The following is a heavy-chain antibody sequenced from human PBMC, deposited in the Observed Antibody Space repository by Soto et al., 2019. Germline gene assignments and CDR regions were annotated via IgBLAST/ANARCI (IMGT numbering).Heavy chain of an antibody. CDR1: GFTFSSYG. J-gene: IGHJ4*02. Sequence: QVQLVESGGGVVQPGRSLRLSCAASGFTFSSYGMHWVRQAPGKGLEWVAVIWYDGSNKYYADSVKGRFTISRDNSKNTLYLQMNSRRAEDTAGYYCARDGYSSGWYGGGDYWGQGTLVTVSS. CDR2: IWYDGSNK. V-gene: IGHV3-33*01. D-gene: IGHD6-19*01. CDR3: ARDGYSSGWYGGGDY.